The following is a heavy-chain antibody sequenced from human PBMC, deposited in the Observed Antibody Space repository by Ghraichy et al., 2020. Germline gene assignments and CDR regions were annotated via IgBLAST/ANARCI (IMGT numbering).Heavy chain of an antibody. Sequence: GGSLRLSCAASGFTFSSYEMNWVRQAPGKGLEWVSYISSSGSTIYYADSVKGRFTISRDNAKNSLYLQMNSLRAEDTAVYYCARVGGRIQLWPASRYYFDYWGQGTLVTVSS. CDR2: ISSSGSTI. CDR3: ARVGGRIQLWPASRYYFDY. CDR1: GFTFSSYE. V-gene: IGHV3-48*03. J-gene: IGHJ4*02. D-gene: IGHD5-18*01.